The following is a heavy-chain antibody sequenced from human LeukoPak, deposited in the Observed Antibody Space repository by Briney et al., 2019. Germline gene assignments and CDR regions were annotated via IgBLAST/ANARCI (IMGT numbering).Heavy chain of an antibody. D-gene: IGHD2-8*01. Sequence: SVKVSCKASGGTFSSYAISWVRQAPGQGLEWMGGIIPIFGTANYAQKFQGRVTITADESTSTAYMELSSLRSEDTAVYYCTRASYPGMHAGYWGQGTLVTVSS. V-gene: IGHV1-69*13. CDR1: GGTFSSYA. CDR2: IIPIFGTA. CDR3: TRASYPGMHAGY. J-gene: IGHJ4*02.